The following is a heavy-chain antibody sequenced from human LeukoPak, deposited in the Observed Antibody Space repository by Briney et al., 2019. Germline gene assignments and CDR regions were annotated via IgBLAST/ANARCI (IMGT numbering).Heavy chain of an antibody. D-gene: IGHD1-1*01. V-gene: IGHV3-21*01. CDR3: ARWGTGTNAFDI. CDR2: ISSTSSYI. CDR1: GFTFSSYS. Sequence: PGGTLRLSCAASGFTFSSYSMNWVRQAPGKGLEWVSYISSTSSYIYHADSVKGRFSISRDIAKNSLYLQTNSLRAEDTAVYYCARWGTGTNAFDIWGQGTMVTVSS. J-gene: IGHJ3*02.